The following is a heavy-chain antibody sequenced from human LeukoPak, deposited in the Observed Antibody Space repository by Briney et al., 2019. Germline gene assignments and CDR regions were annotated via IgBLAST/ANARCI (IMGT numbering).Heavy chain of an antibody. J-gene: IGHJ6*02. CDR1: GGSISSGGYY. CDR3: ASLSLGYRSSTSCYTNLYYYGMDV. V-gene: IGHV4-31*03. D-gene: IGHD2-2*02. CDR2: IYYSGST. Sequence: PSQTLSLTCTVSGGSISSGGYYWSWIRQHPGKGLEWIGYIYYSGSTYYNPSLKSRVTISVDTSKNQFSLKLSSVTAADTAVYYCASLSLGYRSSTSCYTNLYYYGMDVWGQGTTVTVSS.